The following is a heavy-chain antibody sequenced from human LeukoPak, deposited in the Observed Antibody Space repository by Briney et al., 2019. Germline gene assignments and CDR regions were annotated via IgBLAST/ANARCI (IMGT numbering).Heavy chain of an antibody. D-gene: IGHD3-16*01. CDR3: AKASWVSSADAVL. Sequence: GESLRLSCAASGFTFSSYAMSWVRQAPARGLEWVSSLRGDGETFYADSVKGRFTLSRDESRNTVYLQMNNLRVEDTAEYIFAKASWVSSADAVLWGQGTLVTVSS. CDR1: GFTFSSYA. V-gene: IGHV3-23*01. J-gene: IGHJ4*02. CDR2: LRGDGET.